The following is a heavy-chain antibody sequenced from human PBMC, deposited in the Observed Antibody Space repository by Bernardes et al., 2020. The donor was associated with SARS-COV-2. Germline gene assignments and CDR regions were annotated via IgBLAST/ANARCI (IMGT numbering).Heavy chain of an antibody. Sequence: ASVKVSCKTSGYSFTTYHIHWVRQAPGQGLEWMGIINPSSGSTTYPQKFQGRVTLTRDTSTRTVNMDLSSLRSEDTAVYYCARDLGKCTSGVCYDPLYGMDVWGQGTTVIVSS. CDR1: GYSFTTYH. D-gene: IGHD2-8*01. V-gene: IGHV1-46*01. CDR2: INPSSGST. CDR3: ARDLGKCTSGVCYDPLYGMDV. J-gene: IGHJ6*02.